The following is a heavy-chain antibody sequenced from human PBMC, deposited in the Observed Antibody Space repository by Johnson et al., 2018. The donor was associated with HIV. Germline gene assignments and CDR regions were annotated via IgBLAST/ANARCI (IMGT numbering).Heavy chain of an antibody. CDR2: IGTAGDT. CDR3: ARAPHDAFDV. J-gene: IGHJ3*01. Sequence: VQLVESGGGLVQPGGSLRLSCAASGFTFNSYDMHWVRQPTGKGLEWVSGIGTAGDTNYSGSVKGRFTISRENAKNSLYLQMNSLGAGDTAVYYCARAPHDAFDVWGQGTMVTVSS. CDR1: GFTFNSYD. V-gene: IGHV3-13*01.